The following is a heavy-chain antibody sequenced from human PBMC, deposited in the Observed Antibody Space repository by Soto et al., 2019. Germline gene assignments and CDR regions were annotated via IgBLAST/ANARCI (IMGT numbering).Heavy chain of an antibody. CDR3: ARRGYYYGSPFDY. CDR2: IYYSGST. V-gene: IGHV4-39*01. CDR1: GGSISSSSYY. J-gene: IGHJ4*02. D-gene: IGHD3-10*01. Sequence: QLQLQESGPGLVKPSETLSLTCTVSGGSISSSSYYWGWIRQPPGKGLEWIGSIYYSGSTYYNPSLKSRVTISVDTSKNQFSRKLSSVTAADTAVYYCARRGYYYGSPFDYWGQGTLVTVSS.